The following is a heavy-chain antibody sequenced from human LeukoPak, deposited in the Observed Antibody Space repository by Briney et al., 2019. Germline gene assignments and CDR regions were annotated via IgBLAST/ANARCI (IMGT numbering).Heavy chain of an antibody. CDR3: ARGTPTTRDFDY. D-gene: IGHD4-11*01. J-gene: IGHJ4*02. Sequence: GGSLRLSCEVSGFTSSTYSMNWVRQAPGKGLEWVSSISSSSSYIYYADSVKGRFTISRDNAKNSLFLQMNSLRAEDTAVYYCARGTPTTRDFDYWGQGTLVTVSS. V-gene: IGHV3-21*01. CDR1: GFTSSTYS. CDR2: ISSSSSYI.